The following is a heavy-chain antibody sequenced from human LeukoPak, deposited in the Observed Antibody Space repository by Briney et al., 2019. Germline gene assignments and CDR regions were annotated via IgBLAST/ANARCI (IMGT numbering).Heavy chain of an antibody. J-gene: IGHJ5*02. Sequence: GGSLRLSCAASGFTFSDYYMSWIRQAPGKGLEWVSYISSSSSYTNYADSVKGRFTISGDNAKNSLYLQMNSLRAEDTAVYYCARARAGYGWFDPWGQGTLVTVSS. D-gene: IGHD3-9*01. CDR1: GFTFSDYY. CDR3: ARARAGYGWFDP. CDR2: ISSSSSYT. V-gene: IGHV3-11*05.